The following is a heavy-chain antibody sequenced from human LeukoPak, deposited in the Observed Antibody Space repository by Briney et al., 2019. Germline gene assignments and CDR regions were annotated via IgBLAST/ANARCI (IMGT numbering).Heavy chain of an antibody. CDR3: ARVRNGYCFDY. J-gene: IGHJ4*02. CDR2: ISSGSSTI. CDR1: GFTFSTYT. Sequence: GESLRLSCAASGFTFSTYTMSWVRQAPGKGLEWVSYISSGSSTIYYADSVEGRFTISRDNAKNSLYLQMNSLRAEDTAVYYCARVRNGYCFDYWGQGTLVTVSS. D-gene: IGHD3-3*01. V-gene: IGHV3-48*04.